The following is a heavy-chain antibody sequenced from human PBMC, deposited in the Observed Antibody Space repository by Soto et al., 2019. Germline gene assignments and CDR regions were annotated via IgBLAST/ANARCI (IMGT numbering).Heavy chain of an antibody. Sequence: QVQLQQWGAGLLKPSETLSLTCAVYGGSFSGYYWSWIRQPPGKGLEWIGEINQSGSTNYNPSLKRRVPISVDTSKNLFPLTLSSVTAADTSVYYCARGRYYYASSGYLTPYYFDYWGQGTLVTVSS. J-gene: IGHJ4*02. D-gene: IGHD3-22*01. CDR2: INQSGST. CDR1: GGSFSGYY. CDR3: ARGRYYYASSGYLTPYYFDY. V-gene: IGHV4-34*01.